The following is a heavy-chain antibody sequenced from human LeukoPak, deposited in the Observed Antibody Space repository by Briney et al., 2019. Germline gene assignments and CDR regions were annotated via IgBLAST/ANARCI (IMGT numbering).Heavy chain of an antibody. J-gene: IGHJ4*02. CDR2: IYYSRST. CDR1: GGSISSGVYY. D-gene: IGHD5-12*01. Sequence: PSETLSLTCTFSGGSISSGVYYWSWIRQPPGKGLEWIWYIYYSRSTYYNPSLKRRVTISVDTSKNQFFLKLSSVTAADTAVYYCARGRYSGYDRWRYFDYWGQGTLVTVSS. CDR3: ARGRYSGYDRWRYFDY. V-gene: IGHV4-30-4*01.